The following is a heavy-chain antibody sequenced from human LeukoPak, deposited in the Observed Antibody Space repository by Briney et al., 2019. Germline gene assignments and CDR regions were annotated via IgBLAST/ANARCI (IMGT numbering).Heavy chain of an antibody. Sequence: GGSLRLSCAASGFTFSSYGMHWVRQAPGKGLVWVSRISSDGSSTSYADSVKGRFTISRDNSKNIVWLEMNSLRVEDTAVYYCAKDTDYDFWSGYSPFDYWGQGTLVTVSS. CDR2: ISSDGSST. CDR3: AKDTDYDFWSGYSPFDY. V-gene: IGHV3-NL1*01. D-gene: IGHD3-3*01. J-gene: IGHJ4*02. CDR1: GFTFSSYG.